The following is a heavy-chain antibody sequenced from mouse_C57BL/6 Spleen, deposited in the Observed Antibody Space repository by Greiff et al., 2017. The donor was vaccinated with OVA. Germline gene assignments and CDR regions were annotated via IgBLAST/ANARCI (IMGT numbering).Heavy chain of an antibody. Sequence: QVQLQQSGPELVKPGASVKISCKASGYAFSSSWMNWVKQRPGKGLEWIGRIYPGDGDTNYNGKFKGKATLTADKSSSTAYMQLSSLTSEASAVCVCASAYYGYYSDYFDYWGQGTTLTVSS. D-gene: IGHD2-3*01. J-gene: IGHJ2*01. CDR1: GYAFSSSW. CDR2: IYPGDGDT. V-gene: IGHV1-82*01. CDR3: ASAYYGYYSDYFDY.